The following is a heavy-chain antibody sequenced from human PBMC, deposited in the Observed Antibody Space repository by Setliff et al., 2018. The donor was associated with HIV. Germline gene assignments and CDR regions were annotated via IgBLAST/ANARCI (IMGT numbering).Heavy chain of an antibody. J-gene: IGHJ5*02. CDR2: MHTSGST. Sequence: PSETLSLTCTSSGDSISGYYWSWIRQPAGKGLEWIGRMHTSGSTYYNPSLKSRVTISVDTSKNQFSLKLSSVTAADTAVYYCAWGSGSYGSWGQGTLVTVSS. CDR1: GDSISGYY. D-gene: IGHD3-10*01. CDR3: AWGSGSYGS. V-gene: IGHV4-4*07.